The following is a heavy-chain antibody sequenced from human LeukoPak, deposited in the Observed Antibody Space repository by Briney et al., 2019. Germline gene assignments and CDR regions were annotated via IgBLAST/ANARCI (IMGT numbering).Heavy chain of an antibody. Sequence: GGSLRLSCAASGFTFSSYSMNWVRQAPGKGLEWVSSISSSTIYIYYADSVKGRFTISRDNAKNSLYLQMNRLRAEDTAVYYCARGAHYGSGSEFDYWGQGTLVTVSS. CDR1: GFTFSSYS. V-gene: IGHV3-21*01. J-gene: IGHJ4*02. D-gene: IGHD3-10*01. CDR2: ISSSTIYI. CDR3: ARGAHYGSGSEFDY.